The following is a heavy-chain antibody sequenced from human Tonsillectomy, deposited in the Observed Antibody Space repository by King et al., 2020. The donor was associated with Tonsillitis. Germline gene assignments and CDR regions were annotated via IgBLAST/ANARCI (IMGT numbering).Heavy chain of an antibody. J-gene: IGHJ1*01. CDR3: ARGYSWVYFQH. CDR2: IYFSGGT. D-gene: IGHD3-10*01. V-gene: IGHV4-59*01. CDR1: GGSISSYY. Sequence: VQLQESGPGLVKPSETLSLTCTVSGGSISSYYWSWIRQPPGKGLGWVGDIYFSGGTNYNPSLKGRVTISVEKSKNPFSLKLSSVTAADTAVYYCARGYSWVYFQHWGQGTLVTVSS.